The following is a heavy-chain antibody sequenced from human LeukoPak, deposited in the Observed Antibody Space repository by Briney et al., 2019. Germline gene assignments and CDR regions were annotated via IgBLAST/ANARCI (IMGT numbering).Heavy chain of an antibody. CDR1: GGSISSSSAY. CDR3: VSPRGFSYGYFDY. Sequence: SETLSLTCTVSGGSISSSSAYWGWIRQPPGKGLEWIGSIYYSKNTYYNPSLKSRVTISADTSKNQFSLMLGSVSATDTAVYYCVSPRGFSYGYFDYWGQGTLVTVSS. V-gene: IGHV4-39*01. CDR2: IYYSKNT. D-gene: IGHD5-18*01. J-gene: IGHJ4*02.